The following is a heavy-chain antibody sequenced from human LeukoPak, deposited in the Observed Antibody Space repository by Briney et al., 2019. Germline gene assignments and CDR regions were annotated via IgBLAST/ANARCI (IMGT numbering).Heavy chain of an antibody. V-gene: IGHV1-69*04. J-gene: IGHJ5*02. CDR3: ARERYSSSWETRYNWFDP. CDR2: IIPIFGIA. Sequence: SVKVSCKASGGTLSSYAISWVRQAPGQGLEWMGRIIPIFGIANYAQKFQGRVTITADKSTSTAYMELSSLRSEDTAVYYCARERYSSSWETRYNWFDPWGQGTLVTVSS. CDR1: GGTLSSYA. D-gene: IGHD6-13*01.